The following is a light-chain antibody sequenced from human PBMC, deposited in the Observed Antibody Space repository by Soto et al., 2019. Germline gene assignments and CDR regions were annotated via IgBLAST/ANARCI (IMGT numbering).Light chain of an antibody. CDR3: MQALQPFT. Sequence: DIKMTQSPSSRSASVGDRVTITCRASQGIRNDLGWFQQKPGKAPQRLIYSASSLQSGVPSRFSGSGSATDFTLKISRVQAEDVGVYYCMQALQPFTFGQGTRLEIK. CDR1: QGIRND. CDR2: SAS. V-gene: IGKV1-17*01. J-gene: IGKJ5*01.